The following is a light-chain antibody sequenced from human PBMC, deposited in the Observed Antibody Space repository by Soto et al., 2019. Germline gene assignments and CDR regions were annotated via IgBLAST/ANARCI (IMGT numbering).Light chain of an antibody. V-gene: IGKV1-5*01. Sequence: DSHLNQSPSTLSASVGDRVTITCRASQSISSWLAWYQQKPGKAPKLLIYDASSLESGVPSRFSGSGSGTEFTLTISSLQPDDFATYYCQQYNSYRTFGQGTKV. CDR2: DAS. CDR1: QSISSW. J-gene: IGKJ1*01. CDR3: QQYNSYRT.